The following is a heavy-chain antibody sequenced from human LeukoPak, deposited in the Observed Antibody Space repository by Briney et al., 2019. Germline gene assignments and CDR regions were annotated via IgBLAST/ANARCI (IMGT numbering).Heavy chain of an antibody. D-gene: IGHD3-9*01. J-gene: IGHJ4*02. Sequence: GGSLRLSCAASGFTFSSYWMSWVRQAPGKGLEWVANIKQDGSEKYYVDSVKGRFTISRDNAKNSLYLQINSLRAEDTAVYYCARRAGYDILTGYDYWGQGTLVTVSS. CDR1: GFTFSSYW. CDR2: IKQDGSEK. CDR3: ARRAGYDILTGYDY. V-gene: IGHV3-7*01.